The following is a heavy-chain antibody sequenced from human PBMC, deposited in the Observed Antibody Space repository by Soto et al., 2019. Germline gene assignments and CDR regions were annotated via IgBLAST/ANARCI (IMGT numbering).Heavy chain of an antibody. CDR1: GGSIRSTTYY. Sequence: QLQLQESGPGLVKPSETLSLTCTVSGGSIRSTTYYWGWIRQPPGKGLEWIGSMYYSGSTYYNPSLKGRVNISVDMSKNQFSLKLSSVTAADTAVYYCATHNWNLDPWGQGTLVTVSS. CDR2: MYYSGST. D-gene: IGHD1-7*01. V-gene: IGHV4-39*01. CDR3: ATHNWNLDP. J-gene: IGHJ1*01.